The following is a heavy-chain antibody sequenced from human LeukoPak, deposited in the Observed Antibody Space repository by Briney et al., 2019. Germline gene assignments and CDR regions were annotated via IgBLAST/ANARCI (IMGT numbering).Heavy chain of an antibody. CDR2: IILIFGTA. CDR3: ARGVTMVRGVNYYYYYYMDV. CDR1: RGTFTSYA. J-gene: IGHJ6*03. Sequence: SLSPSSTASRGTFTSYAISWVRQAPGQGLEWMGGIILIFGTANYTQKSPGRVTITTDESTSTAYMEQSSLRSEDTAVYSCARGVTMVRGVNYYYYYYMDVWGKRTTVTVSS. D-gene: IGHD3-10*01. V-gene: IGHV1-69*05.